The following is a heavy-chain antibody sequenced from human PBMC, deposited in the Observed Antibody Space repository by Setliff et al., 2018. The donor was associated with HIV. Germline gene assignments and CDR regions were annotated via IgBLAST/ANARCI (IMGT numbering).Heavy chain of an antibody. J-gene: IGHJ5*02. V-gene: IGHV1-46*01. CDR2: INPSGST. CDR3: VRDLPGPAISSGWMKNLFDP. D-gene: IGHD6-19*01. CDR1: GYTFTSYY. Sequence: PSVKVSCKASGYTFTSYYMHWVRQAPGQGLEWMAVINPSGSTTYSQNFQGRITVTRDTSTNTVYMDLSSLTSEDTAIYYCVRDLPGPAISSGWMKNLFDPWGQGTLVTVSS.